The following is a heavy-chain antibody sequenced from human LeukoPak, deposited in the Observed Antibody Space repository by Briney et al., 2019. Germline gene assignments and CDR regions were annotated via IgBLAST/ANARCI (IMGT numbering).Heavy chain of an antibody. V-gene: IGHV3-23*01. CDR3: AKERQQQLVPEYFQH. CDR1: GFTFSSYA. CDR2: ISGSGGST. D-gene: IGHD6-13*01. J-gene: IGHJ1*01. Sequence: GGSLRLSCAASGFTFSSYAMSWVRQAPGKGLEWVSAISGSGGSTYYADSVKGRFTISRDNSKNTLCLQMNSLRAEDTAVYYCAKERQQQLVPEYFQHWGQGTLVTVSS.